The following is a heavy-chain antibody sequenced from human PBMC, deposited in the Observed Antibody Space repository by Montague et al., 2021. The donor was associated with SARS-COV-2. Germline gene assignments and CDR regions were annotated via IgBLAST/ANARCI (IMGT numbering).Heavy chain of an antibody. CDR2: IYYSGST. J-gene: IGHJ3*02. CDR3: ARGSGWMGNAFDI. D-gene: IGHD6-19*01. CDR1: GGSISSYY. Sequence: SETLSLTCTVSGGSISSYYWSWIRQPPGRGLEWIGYIYYSGSTNYNPSLKSRVTISVDTSKNQFSLKLSSVTAADTAVYYCARGSGWMGNAFDIRGQGTMVTVFS. V-gene: IGHV4-59*01.